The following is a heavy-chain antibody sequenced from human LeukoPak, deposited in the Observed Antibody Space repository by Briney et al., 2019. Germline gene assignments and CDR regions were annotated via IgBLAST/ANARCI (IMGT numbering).Heavy chain of an antibody. CDR1: EYSFTSYW. Sequence: GESLKISCKGSEYSFTSYWIGWVRQMPGKGLEWMGIIYPGDSDTRYSPSFQGQVTISADKSISTAYLQWSSLKASDTAMYYCATSAYASGTYFAAFDVWGQGTMVSVSS. D-gene: IGHD3-10*01. V-gene: IGHV5-51*01. CDR3: ATSAYASGTYFAAFDV. J-gene: IGHJ3*01. CDR2: IYPGDSDT.